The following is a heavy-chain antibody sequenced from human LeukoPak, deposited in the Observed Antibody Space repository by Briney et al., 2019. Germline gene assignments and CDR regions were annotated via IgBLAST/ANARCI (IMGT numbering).Heavy chain of an antibody. CDR2: ISGSGGSR. D-gene: IGHD4-17*01. CDR3: AKDPYGDYVYLY. J-gene: IGHJ4*02. V-gene: IGHV3-23*01. Sequence: GCSLRLSCAASGFTFISYAMSWLPQAPGKGLHSVAAISGSGGSRYYADSVKGRFIISRDNSKNTLYLQMNSLRAEDTAVYYCAKDPYGDYVYLYWGQGTLVTVSS. CDR1: GFTFISYA.